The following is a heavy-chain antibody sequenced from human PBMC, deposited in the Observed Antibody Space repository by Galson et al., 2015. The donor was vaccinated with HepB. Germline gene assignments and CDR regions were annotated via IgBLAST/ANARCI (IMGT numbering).Heavy chain of an antibody. CDR2: IKEDGTEK. J-gene: IGHJ5*02. D-gene: IGHD2-21*01. CDR3: ARARGDGTKYNWFDP. V-gene: IGHV3-7*01. CDR1: GFTFSDYW. Sequence: SLRLSCAASGFTFSDYWMTWVRQAPGKGLEWVANIKEDGTEKNYVNSVKGRFTISRDNAKTSLYLYMDSLRAEDTGVYYCARARGDGTKYNWFDPWGQGTLVTVSS.